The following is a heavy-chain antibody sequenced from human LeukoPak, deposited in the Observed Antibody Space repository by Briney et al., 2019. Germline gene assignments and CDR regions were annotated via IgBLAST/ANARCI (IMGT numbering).Heavy chain of an antibody. J-gene: IGHJ6*03. D-gene: IGHD3-3*01. CDR3: ARAAEPSITIFGVVIRDYYYYMDV. Sequence: ASVKVSCKASGYTFTSYYMHWVRQAPGQGLEWMGIINPSGGSTSYAQKFQGRVTMTRDMSTSTVYMELSSLRSEDTAVYYCARAAEPSITIFGVVIRDYYYYMDVWGKGTTVTVSS. CDR1: GYTFTSYY. V-gene: IGHV1-46*01. CDR2: INPSGGST.